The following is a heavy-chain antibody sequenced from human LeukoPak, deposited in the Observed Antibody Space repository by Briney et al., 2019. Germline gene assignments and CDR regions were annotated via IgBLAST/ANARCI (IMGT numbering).Heavy chain of an antibody. CDR3: ARDLGQYYDTSDNWFDP. CDR1: GFTFSSYG. J-gene: IGHJ5*02. V-gene: IGHV3-23*01. CDR2: ISGSGGST. D-gene: IGHD3-22*01. Sequence: GGSLRLSCAASGFTFSSYGMSWVRQAPGKGLEWVSVISGSGGSTYHADSVKGRFTISRDNAKNTLNLQMNSLRAEDTAVYYCARDLGQYYDTSDNWFDPWGQGTLVTVSS.